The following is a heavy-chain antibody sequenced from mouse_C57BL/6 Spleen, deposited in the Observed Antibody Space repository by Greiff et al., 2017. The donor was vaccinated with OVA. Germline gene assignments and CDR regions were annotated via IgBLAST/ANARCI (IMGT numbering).Heavy chain of an antibody. CDR3: ARSSNYDYFDY. Sequence: VKLQESGAELVRPGASVKLSCKASGYTFTDYYINWVKQRPGQGLEWIARIYPGSGNTYYNEKFKGKATLTAEKSSSTAYMQLSSLTSEDSAVYFCARSSNYDYFDYRGQGTTLTVSS. CDR1: GYTFTDYY. CDR2: IYPGSGNT. D-gene: IGHD2-5*01. J-gene: IGHJ2*01. V-gene: IGHV1-76*01.